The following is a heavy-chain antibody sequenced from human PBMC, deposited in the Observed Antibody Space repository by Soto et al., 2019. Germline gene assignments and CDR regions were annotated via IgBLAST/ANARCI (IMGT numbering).Heavy chain of an antibody. Sequence: EVQLVESGGGLVKPGGSLRLSCAASGFTFSSYSMNWVRQAPGKGLEWVSSISSSSSYIYYADSVKGRFTISRDNAKNSLYLQMNSLRAEDTAVYYCARGSGEYYDYIRGSYRLVDWFDPWGQGTLVTVSS. CDR3: ARGSGEYYDYIRGSYRLVDWFDP. D-gene: IGHD3-16*02. V-gene: IGHV3-21*01. CDR2: ISSSSSYI. J-gene: IGHJ5*02. CDR1: GFTFSSYS.